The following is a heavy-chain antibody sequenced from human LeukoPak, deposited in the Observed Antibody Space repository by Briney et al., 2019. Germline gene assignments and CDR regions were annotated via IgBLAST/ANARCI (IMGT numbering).Heavy chain of an antibody. CDR2: IYHSGST. CDR1: GYSISSGYY. CDR3: ARGGYYDSSGYYYAGYFDY. Sequence: PSETLSLTCTVSGYSISSGYYWGWIRQPPGKGLEWIGSIYHSGSTYYNPSLKSRVTISVDTSKNPFSLKLSSVTAADTAVYYCARGGYYDSSGYYYAGYFDYWGQGTLVTVSS. J-gene: IGHJ4*02. V-gene: IGHV4-38-2*02. D-gene: IGHD3-22*01.